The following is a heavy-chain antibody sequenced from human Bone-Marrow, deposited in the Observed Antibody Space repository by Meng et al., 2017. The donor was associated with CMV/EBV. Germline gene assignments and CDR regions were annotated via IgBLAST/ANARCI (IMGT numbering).Heavy chain of an antibody. D-gene: IGHD3-10*01. CDR2: IRYDGSNK. Sequence: GGSLRLSCEASGFTFSSYGMHWVRQAPGKGLEWVAFIRYDGSNKYYADSVEGRFTISRDNSKNTLYLQMNSLRAEDTAVYYCATMWFGESPSDIWGQGTMVTVSS. J-gene: IGHJ3*02. V-gene: IGHV3-30*02. CDR1: GFTFSSYG. CDR3: ATMWFGESPSDI.